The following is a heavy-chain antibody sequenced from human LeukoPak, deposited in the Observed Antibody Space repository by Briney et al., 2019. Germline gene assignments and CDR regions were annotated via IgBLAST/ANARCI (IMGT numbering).Heavy chain of an antibody. CDR1: GFVFSSYE. CDR3: ARDVPSGWIGINWFDP. D-gene: IGHD6-19*01. V-gene: IGHV3-48*03. J-gene: IGHJ5*02. CDR2: ISTSGTTT. Sequence: GGSLRLSCVASGFVFSSYEMNWVRQTPGKGLEWVSFISTSGTTTYYTASVKGRFTVFRDNANNSLHLQMNSLRVDDTAIYYCARDVPSGWIGINWFDPWGQGTLVTVSS.